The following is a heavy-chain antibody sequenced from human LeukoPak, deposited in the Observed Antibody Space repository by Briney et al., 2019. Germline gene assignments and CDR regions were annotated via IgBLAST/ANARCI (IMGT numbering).Heavy chain of an antibody. J-gene: IGHJ3*02. CDR2: IYYSGST. CDR1: GGSISSYY. CDR3: ARDPGDCSGDSCYSVENAFDI. Sequence: SETLSLTCTVSGGSISSYYWSWIRQPPGKGLEWIGYIYYSGSTNYNPSLKSRVTISVDTSKNQFSLKLSSVTAADTAVYYCARDPGDCSGDSCYSVENAFDIWGQGTMVTVSS. V-gene: IGHV4-59*01. D-gene: IGHD2-15*01.